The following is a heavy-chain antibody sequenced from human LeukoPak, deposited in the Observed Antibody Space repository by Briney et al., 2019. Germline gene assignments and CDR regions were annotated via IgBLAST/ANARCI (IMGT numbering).Heavy chain of an antibody. D-gene: IGHD3-10*01. CDR2: IIPIFGTA. Sequence: SVKVSCKASGGTFSSYAISWVRQAPGQGLEWMGGIIPIFGTANYAQKFQGRVTITADESTSTAYMELSSLGSEDTAVYYCARAPHYYGSGPYYFDYWGKGTLVTVS. CDR1: GGTFSSYA. J-gene: IGHJ4*02. CDR3: ARAPHYYGSGPYYFDY. V-gene: IGHV1-69*13.